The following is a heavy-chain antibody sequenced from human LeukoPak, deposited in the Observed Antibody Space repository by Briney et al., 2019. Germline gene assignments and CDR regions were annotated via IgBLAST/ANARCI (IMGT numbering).Heavy chain of an antibody. D-gene: IGHD2/OR15-2a*01. CDR2: IFHTGTT. J-gene: IGHJ6*03. CDR1: GGSISSSNW. V-gene: IGHV4-4*02. CDR3: ARLTPTTLSLCYYYMDV. Sequence: PSGTLSLTCAVSGGSISSSNWWSWVRQPPGKGLEWIGRIFHTGTTDYKTSLKGRVTISVDKSKNQFSLKLTSVTAADTAVYYCARLTPTTLSLCYYYMDVWGKGTTVTVSS.